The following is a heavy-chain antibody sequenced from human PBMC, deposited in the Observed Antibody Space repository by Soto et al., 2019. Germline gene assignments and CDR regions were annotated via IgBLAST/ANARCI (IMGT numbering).Heavy chain of an antibody. D-gene: IGHD4-4*01. CDR3: ARRVTTVTNYYYYYGMDV. Sequence: GESLKISCKGSGYSFTSYWIGWVCQMPGKGLEWMGIIYPGDSDTRYSPSFQGQVTISADKSISTAYLQWSSLKASDTAMYYCARRVTTVTNYYYYYGMDVWGQGTTVTSP. J-gene: IGHJ6*02. CDR1: GYSFTSYW. CDR2: IYPGDSDT. V-gene: IGHV5-51*01.